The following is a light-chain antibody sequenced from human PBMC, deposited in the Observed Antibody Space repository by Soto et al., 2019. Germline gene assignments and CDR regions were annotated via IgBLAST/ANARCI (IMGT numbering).Light chain of an antibody. Sequence: QSVLTQPASLSGSPGQSITISCTGTSSDVGGYNYVSWYQQHPGKAPKLMIYDVSNRPSGVSNHFSGSKSGNTASLTISGLQAEDEADYYCSSYTSSSNYVFGTGTKVTVL. CDR3: SSYTSSSNYV. J-gene: IGLJ1*01. CDR2: DVS. V-gene: IGLV2-14*01. CDR1: SSDVGGYNY.